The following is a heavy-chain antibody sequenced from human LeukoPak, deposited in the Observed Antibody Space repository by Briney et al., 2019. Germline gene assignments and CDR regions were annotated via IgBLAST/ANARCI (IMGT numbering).Heavy chain of an antibody. CDR2: TNPNSGGT. CDR1: GYTFTGYY. J-gene: IGHJ5*02. Sequence: ASVKVSCKASGYTFTGYYMHWVRQAPGQGLEWMGWTNPNSGGTNYAQKFQGRVTMTRDTSISTAYMELSRLRSDDTAVYYCARGAVVVVAATRSWWFDPWGQGTLVTVSS. V-gene: IGHV1-2*02. CDR3: ARGAVVVVAATRSWWFDP. D-gene: IGHD2-15*01.